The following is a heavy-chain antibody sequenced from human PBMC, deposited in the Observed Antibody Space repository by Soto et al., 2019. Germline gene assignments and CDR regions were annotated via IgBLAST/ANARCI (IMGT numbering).Heavy chain of an antibody. V-gene: IGHV3-30*18. J-gene: IGHJ4*02. Sequence: PXGSLGLSCAASGFTFSSYGMHGVRQAPGKGLEWVAVISYDGSNKYYADSVKGRFTISRDNSKNTLYLQMNSLRAEDTAVYYCAKGSTYYDFWSGYYDNSSYYFDYWGQGTLVTVSS. CDR3: AKGSTYYDFWSGYYDNSSYYFDY. CDR2: ISYDGSNK. CDR1: GFTFSSYG. D-gene: IGHD3-3*01.